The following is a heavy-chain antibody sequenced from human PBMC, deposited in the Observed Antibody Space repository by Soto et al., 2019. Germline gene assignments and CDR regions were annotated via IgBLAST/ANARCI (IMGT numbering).Heavy chain of an antibody. CDR3: HGYGY. CDR2: IYSGGST. CDR1: GFSVTANY. V-gene: IGHV3-53*01. J-gene: IGHJ4*02. Sequence: EVQVVESGGGLIQPGGSLRLSCEVSGFSVTANYMSWVRQAPGKGLEWVSVIYSGGSTYYIDSVKGRFSISRDISKNTLYLQMNSRRAEDTAVYDCHGYGYWGQGTLVTVS. D-gene: IGHD5-12*01.